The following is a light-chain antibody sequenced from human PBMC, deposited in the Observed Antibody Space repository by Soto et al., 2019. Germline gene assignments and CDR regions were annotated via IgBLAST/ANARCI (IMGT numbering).Light chain of an antibody. J-gene: IGLJ3*02. CDR3: QTWGTGIQV. Sequence: QPVLTQSPSASASLGASVKLTCTLSSGHSSYAIAWHQQQPEKGPRYLMKLNSGGSHSKGDGIPDRFSGSSSGAERYLTSSSLQSEDEADYYCQTWGTGIQVFGGGTKLTVL. V-gene: IGLV4-69*01. CDR2: LNSGGSH. CDR1: SGHSSYA.